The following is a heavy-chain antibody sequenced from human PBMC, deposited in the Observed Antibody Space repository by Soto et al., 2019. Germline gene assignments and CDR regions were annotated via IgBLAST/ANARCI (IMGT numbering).Heavy chain of an antibody. Sequence: QVQLQESGPGLVKPSQTLSLTCTVSGGSISSGGYYWSWLRQHRGKGLEWIGYIYYSGSTYYNQALTSRVTIPVVTFKNQFSLKLISVTAADTAVYDCAGEIYYSSTSCPVDYWGQGTPVTVSS. J-gene: IGHJ4*02. CDR2: IYYSGST. CDR1: GGSISSGGYY. D-gene: IGHD2-2*01. CDR3: AGEIYYSSTSCPVDY. V-gene: IGHV4-31*03.